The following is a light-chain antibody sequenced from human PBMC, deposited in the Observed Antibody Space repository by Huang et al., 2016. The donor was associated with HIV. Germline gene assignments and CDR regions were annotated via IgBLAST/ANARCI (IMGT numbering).Light chain of an antibody. Sequence: EMVMTQSPDTLSVSPGESVTLSCRASQGISSNVAWYQEKPGKAPRLLIHGASTRAAGIPARFSGSGSEIAFSLTINSLQSEDSAIYYCLQYNNWPRTFGQGTKLEIK. V-gene: IGKV3-15*01. CDR3: LQYNNWPRT. J-gene: IGKJ2*01. CDR1: QGISSN. CDR2: GAS.